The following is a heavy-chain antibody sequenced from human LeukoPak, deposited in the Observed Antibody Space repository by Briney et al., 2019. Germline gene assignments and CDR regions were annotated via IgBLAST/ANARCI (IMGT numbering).Heavy chain of an antibody. CDR1: GYTFTGYY. D-gene: IGHD2-2*01. J-gene: IGHJ4*02. CDR2: MNPNSGNT. Sequence: ASVKVSCKASGYTFTGYYMHWVRQATGQGLEWMGWMNPNSGNTGYAQKFQGRVTMTRNTSISTAYMELSSLRSEDTAVYYCARGDSTSCDYWGQGTLVTVSS. CDR3: ARGDSTSCDY. V-gene: IGHV1-8*02.